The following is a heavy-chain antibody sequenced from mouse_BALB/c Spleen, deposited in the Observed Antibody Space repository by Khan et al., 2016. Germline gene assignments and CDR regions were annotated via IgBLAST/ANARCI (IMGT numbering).Heavy chain of an antibody. Sequence: EVQLQESGPSLVKPSQTLSLTCSVTGDSIISSYWNWIRKFPGNKLEYMGYISYSGSTYYNPSLKSRISITRDTSKNQYYLQLNSVTTEDTATYYCARSGYYGYLGYWGQGTTLTVSS. J-gene: IGHJ2*01. CDR1: GDSIISSY. D-gene: IGHD1-1*01. CDR3: ARSGYYGYLGY. V-gene: IGHV3-8*02. CDR2: ISYSGST.